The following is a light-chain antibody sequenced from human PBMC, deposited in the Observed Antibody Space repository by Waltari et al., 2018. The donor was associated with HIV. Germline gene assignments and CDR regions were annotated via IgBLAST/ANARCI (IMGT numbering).Light chain of an antibody. CDR3: HQYYTTPYT. CDR1: QSILSSSNNRKY. V-gene: IGKV4-1*01. Sequence: DIVMTQSPYYLDVSLGEMAPMNCKSSQSILSSSNNRKYLAWYQQKPGQPPKLLIYWASSRDSGVPDRFIGRGSGTDFSLTISSLQAEDVAVYFCHQYYTTPYTFGQGTKLEIK. CDR2: WAS. J-gene: IGKJ2*01.